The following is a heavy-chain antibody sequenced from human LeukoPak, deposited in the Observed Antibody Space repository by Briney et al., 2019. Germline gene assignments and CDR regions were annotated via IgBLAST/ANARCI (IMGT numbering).Heavy chain of an antibody. CDR3: AKDMKGIVVVPAAIDY. CDR1: GFTFDDYA. V-gene: IGHV3-9*03. CDR2: ISWNSGSI. J-gene: IGHJ4*02. Sequence: GGSLRLSCAASGFTFDDYAMHWVRQAPGKGLEWVSGISWNSGSIGYADSVKGRFTISRDNAKNSLYLQMNSLRAEDMALYYCAKDMKGIVVVPAAIDYWGQGTLVTVSS. D-gene: IGHD2-2*01.